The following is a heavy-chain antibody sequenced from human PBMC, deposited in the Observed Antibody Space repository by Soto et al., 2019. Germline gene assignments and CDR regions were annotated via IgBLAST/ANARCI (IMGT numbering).Heavy chain of an antibody. CDR1: GGSISSSSYY. D-gene: IGHD3-3*01. Sequence: SETLSLTCTVSGGSISSSSYYWGWIRQPPGKGLEWIGSIYYSGSTYYNPSLKSRVTISVDTSKNQFSLKLSSVTAADTAVYYCARRITIFGVASTGYYYGMDVWGQGTTVTVSS. J-gene: IGHJ6*02. CDR3: ARRITIFGVASTGYYYGMDV. V-gene: IGHV4-39*01. CDR2: IYYSGST.